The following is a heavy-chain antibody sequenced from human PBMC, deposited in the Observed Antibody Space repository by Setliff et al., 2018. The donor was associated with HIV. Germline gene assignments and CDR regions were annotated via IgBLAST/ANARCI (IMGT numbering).Heavy chain of an antibody. J-gene: IGHJ4*02. D-gene: IGHD4-4*01. V-gene: IGHV1-18*01. CDR3: ARVGLSAVPFPTVY. CDR2: ISAYDGDT. Sequence: ASVKVSCKASNYTFTNYAFTWVRQAPGQRPEWMGWISAYDGDTKYAQKFHNRLSMTADTSTTTAYMDLRGLTSDDTGVYYCARVGLSAVPFPTVYWGQGTLVTVSS. CDR1: NYTFTNYA.